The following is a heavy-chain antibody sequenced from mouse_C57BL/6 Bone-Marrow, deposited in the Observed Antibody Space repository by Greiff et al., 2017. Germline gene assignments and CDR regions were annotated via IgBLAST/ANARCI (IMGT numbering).Heavy chain of an antibody. Sequence: EVKLQESGPGLVKPSQSLSLTCSVTGYSITSGYYWNWIRQFPGNKLEWMGYISYDGSNNYNPSLKNRISITRDTSKNQFFLKLNSVTTEDTATYYCASILTARDYWGQGTSVTVSS. CDR3: ASILTARDY. J-gene: IGHJ4*01. D-gene: IGHD1-1*01. CDR1: GYSITSGYY. V-gene: IGHV3-6*01. CDR2: ISYDGSN.